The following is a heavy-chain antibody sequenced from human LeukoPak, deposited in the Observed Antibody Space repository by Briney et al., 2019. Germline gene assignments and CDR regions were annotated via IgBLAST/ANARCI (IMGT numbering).Heavy chain of an antibody. D-gene: IGHD2-2*01. CDR1: GGTFSSYT. J-gene: IGHJ4*02. V-gene: IGHV1-69*02. CDR2: IIPILGIA. Sequence: SVKVSCKASGGTFSSYTISWVRQAPGQGLEWMGRIIPILGIANYAQKFQGRVTITADKSTSTAYMELSSLRSEDTAVYYCAKLPCLRSTSCYLFDYWGQGTLVTVSS. CDR3: AKLPCLRSTSCYLFDY.